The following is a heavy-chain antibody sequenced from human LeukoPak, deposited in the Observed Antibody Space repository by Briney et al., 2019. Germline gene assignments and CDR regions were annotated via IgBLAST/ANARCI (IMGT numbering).Heavy chain of an antibody. Sequence: SSETLSLTCAVYGGSFSGYYWSWIRQPPGKGLEWIGEINHSGSTNYNPSLKSRVTISVDTSKNQFSLKLSSVTAADTAVYYCARVFRGRLDYWGQGTLVTVSS. CDR2: INHSGST. CDR1: GGSFSGYY. CDR3: ARVFRGRLDY. V-gene: IGHV4-34*01. D-gene: IGHD2-15*01. J-gene: IGHJ4*02.